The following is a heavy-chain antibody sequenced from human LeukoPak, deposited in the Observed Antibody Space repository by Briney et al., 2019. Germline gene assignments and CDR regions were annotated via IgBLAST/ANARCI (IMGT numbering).Heavy chain of an antibody. CDR2: INPYSGDT. J-gene: IGHJ3*01. D-gene: IGHD6-19*01. V-gene: IGHV1-2*02. CDR3: ARGGGGAGTGAFDL. CDR1: GYTLNGYH. Sequence: ASVKVSCKASGYTLNGYHLHWMLHAPEQGLEWMGGINPYSGDTNSVQWFQGRVTMTRDTSISTAYMELSRMRSDDTAVYYCARGGGGAGTGAFDLWGQGTMVTVSS.